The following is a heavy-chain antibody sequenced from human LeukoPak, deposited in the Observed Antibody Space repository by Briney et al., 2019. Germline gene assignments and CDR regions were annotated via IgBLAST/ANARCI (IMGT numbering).Heavy chain of an antibody. CDR2: ISASGGST. J-gene: IGHJ4*02. D-gene: IGHD6-19*01. V-gene: IGHV3-23*01. CDR3: AKDSPRSSGWYYFDY. Sequence: GGSLRLSCAASGFTLSSYDMSWVRQAPGKGLEGFSGISASGGSTHYADSVKGRFTNSRDNSKNTLYLQMNSLRAEDTAVYFCAKDSPRSSGWYYFDYWGQGTLVTVSS. CDR1: GFTLSSYD.